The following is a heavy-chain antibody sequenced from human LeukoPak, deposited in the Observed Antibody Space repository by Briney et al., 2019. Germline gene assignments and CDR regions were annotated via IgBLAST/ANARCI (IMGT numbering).Heavy chain of an antibody. Sequence: PGGSLRLSCAASGFTFSSFYMTWVRQAPGKGLEWVATIKQDGSDKHYVDSVKGRFIISRDNAKNSLYLQMNSLRAGDTAVYYCARTTILDYWGQGTLVTVSS. D-gene: IGHD4-17*01. J-gene: IGHJ4*02. CDR1: GFTFSSFY. V-gene: IGHV3-7*01. CDR2: IKQDGSDK. CDR3: ARTTILDY.